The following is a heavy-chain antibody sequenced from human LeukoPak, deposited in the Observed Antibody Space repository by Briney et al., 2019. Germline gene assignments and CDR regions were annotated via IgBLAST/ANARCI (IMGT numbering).Heavy chain of an antibody. CDR3: ATEYCSGGSCYWVGSSFDY. D-gene: IGHD2-15*01. CDR2: IYYSGST. Sequence: SETLSLTCAVYGVSFSSYYWGWIRQPPGKGLEWIGSIYYSGSTYYNPSLKSRVTISVDTSKNQFSLKLSSVTAADTAVYYCATEYCSGGSCYWVGSSFDYWGQGTLVTVSS. J-gene: IGHJ4*02. CDR1: GVSFSSYY. V-gene: IGHV4-39*07.